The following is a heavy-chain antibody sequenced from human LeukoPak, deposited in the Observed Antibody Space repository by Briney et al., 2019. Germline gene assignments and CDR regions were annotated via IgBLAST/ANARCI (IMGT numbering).Heavy chain of an antibody. V-gene: IGHV4-31*03. CDR2: IYYSGST. CDR3: ASVWFMEYQLPNAFDI. J-gene: IGHJ3*02. CDR1: GGSISSGGYY. D-gene: IGHD2-2*01. Sequence: PSETLSLTCTVSGGSISSGGYYWSWIRQHPGKGLEWIGYIYYSGSTYYNPSLKSRVTISVDTSKNQFSLKLSSVTAADTAVYYCASVWFMEYQLPNAFDIWGQGTMVTVSS.